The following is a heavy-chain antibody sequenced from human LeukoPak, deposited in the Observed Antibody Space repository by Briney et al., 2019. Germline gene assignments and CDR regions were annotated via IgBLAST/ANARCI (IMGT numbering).Heavy chain of an antibody. CDR1: GGSISSYY. J-gene: IGHJ4*02. Sequence: SETLSLTCTVSGGSISSYYWTWLWQPAGKGLEWIGRIYSSGSTNYSPSLKSRVTMSVDTSKNQFSLKLNSVTAADTAVYYCARDRSYDTSGFSVWGQGTVVTVSS. CDR2: IYSSGST. V-gene: IGHV4-4*07. CDR3: ARDRSYDTSGFSV. D-gene: IGHD3-22*01.